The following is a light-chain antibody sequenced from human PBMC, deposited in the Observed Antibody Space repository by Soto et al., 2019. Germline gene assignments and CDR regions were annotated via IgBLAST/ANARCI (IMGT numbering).Light chain of an antibody. Sequence: QSALTQPPSASGSPGQSVTISCTGTNNDIGAYDFVSWYQHHPGKAPRLIIYEVVQRPSGVPNRFSGSKSGNTASLTVSGLQAAQVAHYFCMSDAGSNTYFFGSGPRVTV. CDR3: MSDAGSNTYF. J-gene: IGLJ1*01. V-gene: IGLV2-8*01. CDR2: EVV. CDR1: NNDIGAYDF.